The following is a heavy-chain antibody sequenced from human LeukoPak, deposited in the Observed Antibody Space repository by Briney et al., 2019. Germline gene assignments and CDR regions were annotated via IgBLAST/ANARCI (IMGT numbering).Heavy chain of an antibody. CDR2: ISPSGDRT. Sequence: APVKVSCKASGYSFINHYMHWVRQAPGQGLEWLGLISPSGDRTWYAQKFQGKFTMTRDMSTSTDYMELSSLRSEDTAVYYCARDNSVGDYAWWFDPWGQGTLVTVSS. CDR1: GYSFINHY. CDR3: ARDNSVGDYAWWFDP. V-gene: IGHV1-46*01. D-gene: IGHD1-26*01. J-gene: IGHJ5*02.